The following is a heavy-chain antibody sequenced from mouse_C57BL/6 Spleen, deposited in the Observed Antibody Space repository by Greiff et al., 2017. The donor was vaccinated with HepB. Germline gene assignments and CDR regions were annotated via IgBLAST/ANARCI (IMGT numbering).Heavy chain of an antibody. D-gene: IGHD2-4*01. CDR1: GFNIKDYY. V-gene: IGHV14-2*01. J-gene: IGHJ4*01. CDR2: IDPEDGET. CDR3: ARWYDYDSYYAMDY. Sequence: VHVKQSGAELVKPGASVKLSCTASGFNIKDYYMHWVKQRTEQGLEWIGRIDPEDGETKYAPKFQGKATITADTSSNTTDLQLSSPTSEDTAVYYCARWYDYDSYYAMDYWGQGTSVTVSS.